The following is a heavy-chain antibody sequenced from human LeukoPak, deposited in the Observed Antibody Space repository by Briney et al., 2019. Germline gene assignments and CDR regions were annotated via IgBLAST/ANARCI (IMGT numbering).Heavy chain of an antibody. CDR1: GFTFTTYS. CDR3: ARDPTSSWETAFDF. CDR2: ISSGSSAI. Sequence: NPGGSLRLSCEASGFTFTTYSMTWVRQAPGKGLEWVSIISSGSSAIFSADALKGRFTISRDDAKNLLYLDMNSLRAEDTAVYYCARDPTSSWETAFDFWGQGTMVTVSS. D-gene: IGHD1-26*01. V-gene: IGHV3-21*01. J-gene: IGHJ3*01.